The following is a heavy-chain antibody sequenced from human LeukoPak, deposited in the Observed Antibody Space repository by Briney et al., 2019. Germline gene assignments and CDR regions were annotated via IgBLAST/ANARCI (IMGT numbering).Heavy chain of an antibody. V-gene: IGHV3-23*01. CDR1: GFIFSSYS. CDR2: ITGSGGNT. J-gene: IGHJ4*02. D-gene: IGHD1-14*01. CDR3: AKRPEPPFDY. Sequence: GGSLRLSCAASGFIFSSYSMSWVRQAPGKGLEWVSVITGSGGNTYYADSVKGRFTISKDNSKNTVYLQMSSLRVDDTAVYYCAKRPEPPFDYWGQGTLVTVSS.